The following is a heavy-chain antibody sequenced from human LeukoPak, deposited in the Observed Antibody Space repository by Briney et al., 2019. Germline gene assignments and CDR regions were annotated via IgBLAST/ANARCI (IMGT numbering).Heavy chain of an antibody. CDR1: GGSFSGYY. V-gene: IGHV4-34*01. J-gene: IGHJ5*02. CDR2: INHSGST. CDR3: ARDRSYP. Sequence: SETLSLTCAVYGGSFSGYYWSWIRQPPGKGLEWIGEINHSGSTNYNPSLKSRVTISVDTSKNQFSLNLTSVTAADTAVYYCARDRSYPWGRGTLVTASS.